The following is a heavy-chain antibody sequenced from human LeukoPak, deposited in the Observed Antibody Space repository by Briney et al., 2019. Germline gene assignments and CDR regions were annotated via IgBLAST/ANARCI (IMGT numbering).Heavy chain of an antibody. D-gene: IGHD3-3*01. V-gene: IGHV1-2*02. Sequence: GASVKVSCKASGYTFTGYYMHWVRQAPGQGLEWMGWINPNSGGTNYAQKFQGRVTMTRDTSISTAYMELSRLRSDDTAVYYCERQIFGVVIEFDYWGQGTLVTVSS. J-gene: IGHJ4*02. CDR3: ERQIFGVVIEFDY. CDR2: INPNSGGT. CDR1: GYTFTGYY.